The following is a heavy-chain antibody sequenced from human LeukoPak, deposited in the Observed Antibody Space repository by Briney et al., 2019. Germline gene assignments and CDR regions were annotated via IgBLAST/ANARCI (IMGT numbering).Heavy chain of an antibody. CDR1: GGTFSSYA. CDR2: IIPIFGTA. CDR3: ATGPVLIDYYYYMDV. J-gene: IGHJ6*03. D-gene: IGHD3-10*01. V-gene: IGHV1-69*05. Sequence: GASVKVSCKASGGTFSSYAISWVRQAPGQGLEWMGGIIPIFGTANYAQKFQGRVTITTDESTSTANMELSSLRSEDTAVYYCATGPVLIDYYYYMDVWGKGTTVTVSS.